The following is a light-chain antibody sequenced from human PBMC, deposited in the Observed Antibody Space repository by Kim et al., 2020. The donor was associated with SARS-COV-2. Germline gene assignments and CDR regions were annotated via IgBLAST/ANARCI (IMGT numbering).Light chain of an antibody. CDR3: QQYYSTPPS. J-gene: IGKJ2*03. Sequence: RATLNCKSSQTGLYNSKNKNYLAWYQQKPGQAPKLLIYWASIRESGVSDRFSGSGSETDFTLTISSLQAEDVAVYYCQQYYSTPPSFGQGTKLEI. V-gene: IGKV4-1*01. CDR1: QTGLYNSKNKNY. CDR2: WAS.